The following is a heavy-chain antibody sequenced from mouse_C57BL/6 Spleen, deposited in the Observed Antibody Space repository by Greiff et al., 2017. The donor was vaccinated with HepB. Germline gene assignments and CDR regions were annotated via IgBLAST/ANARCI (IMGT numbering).Heavy chain of an antibody. CDR1: GYSITSGYY. J-gene: IGHJ4*01. V-gene: IGHV3-6*01. CDR2: ISYDGSN. CDR3: ARGGPFGAMDY. Sequence: EVKLLESGPGLVKPSQSLSLTCSVTGYSITSGYYWNWIRQFPGNKLEWMGYISYDGSNNYNQSLKNRISITRDTSKNQFFLKLNSVTTEDTATYYCARGGPFGAMDYWGQGTSVTVSS.